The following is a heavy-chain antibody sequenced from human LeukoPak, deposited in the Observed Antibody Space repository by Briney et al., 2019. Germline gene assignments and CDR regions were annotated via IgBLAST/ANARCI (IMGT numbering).Heavy chain of an antibody. D-gene: IGHD4-17*01. CDR3: ARERSPAYYFDY. Sequence: GRSLRLSCAASGFTFSSYGMHWVRQAPGKGLEWVAVIWYDGSNKYYADSVKGRFTISRDNSKNTLYLQMNSLRAEDTAVYYCARERSPAYYFDYWGQGTLVTVSS. J-gene: IGHJ4*02. CDR2: IWYDGSNK. CDR1: GFTFSSYG. V-gene: IGHV3-33*01.